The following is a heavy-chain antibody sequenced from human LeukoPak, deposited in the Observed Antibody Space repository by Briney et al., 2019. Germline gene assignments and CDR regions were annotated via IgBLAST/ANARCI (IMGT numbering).Heavy chain of an antibody. D-gene: IGHD3-10*01. CDR1: GFTFGDYA. J-gene: IGHJ3*02. CDR3: TRSRTTRYYYGSGRHTRHPDAFDI. V-gene: IGHV3-49*04. CDR2: IRSKAYGGTT. Sequence: GGSLRLSCTASGFTFGDYAMSWVRQAPGKGLEWVGFIRSKAYGGTTEYAASVKGRFTISRDDSKSIAYLQMNSLKTEDTAVYYCTRSRTTRYYYGSGRHTRHPDAFDIWGQGTMVTVSS.